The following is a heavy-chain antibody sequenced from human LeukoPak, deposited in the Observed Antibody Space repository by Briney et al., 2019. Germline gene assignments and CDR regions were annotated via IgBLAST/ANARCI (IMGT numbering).Heavy chain of an antibody. CDR2: IKQDGSEK. Sequence: QPGGSLRLSCAASGFTFSSYWMSWVRQAPGKGLEWVATIKQDGSEKYYVDSVKGRFTISRDNSKNTVSLQMTSLRSEDTAVYYCAREGLAEGYWGQGVLVTVSS. J-gene: IGHJ4*02. D-gene: IGHD1-14*01. CDR1: GFTFSSYW. CDR3: AREGLAEGY. V-gene: IGHV3-7*01.